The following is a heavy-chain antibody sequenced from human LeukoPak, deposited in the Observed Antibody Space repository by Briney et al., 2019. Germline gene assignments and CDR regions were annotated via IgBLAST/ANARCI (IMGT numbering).Heavy chain of an antibody. D-gene: IGHD2-15*01. CDR3: TRRVSATRWFDP. CDR2: INSDGSAT. CDR1: GFTLSRHW. Sequence: GGSLRLSCAASGFTLSRHWMHWVRQAPGKGLVWVSRINSDGSATNYADSVKGRFTISRDNAENTLYLQMNSLRVEDTAEYYCTRRVSATRWFDPWGQGTLVTVSS. V-gene: IGHV3-74*01. J-gene: IGHJ5*02.